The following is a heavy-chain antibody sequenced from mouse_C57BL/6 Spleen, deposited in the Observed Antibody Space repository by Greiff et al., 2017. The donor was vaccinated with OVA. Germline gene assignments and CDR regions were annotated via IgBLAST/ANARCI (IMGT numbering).Heavy chain of an antibody. CDR1: GYAFSSYW. Sequence: VKLVESGAELVKPGASVKISCKASGYAFSSYWLNWVKQRPGKGLEWIGQIYPGDGDTNYNGKFKGKATLTADKSSSTAYMQLSSLTSEDSAVYFCARSGGYYGSSLDDWGQGTTLTVSS. V-gene: IGHV1-80*01. J-gene: IGHJ2*01. CDR2: IYPGDGDT. D-gene: IGHD1-1*01. CDR3: ARSGGYYGSSLDD.